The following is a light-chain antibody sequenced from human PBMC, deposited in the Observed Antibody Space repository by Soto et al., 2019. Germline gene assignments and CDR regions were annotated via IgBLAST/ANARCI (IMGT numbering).Light chain of an antibody. V-gene: IGKV1-5*01. Sequence: DVQMTQSPSTLSASVGDRVTITCRASQSISSWLAWYQQKPGKAPKLLIYDASSLESGVPSRFSGSGSGTDFTLTISSLQPDDFATYYCQQYNSYSWTFGQGTKVDIK. CDR2: DAS. CDR3: QQYNSYSWT. CDR1: QSISSW. J-gene: IGKJ1*01.